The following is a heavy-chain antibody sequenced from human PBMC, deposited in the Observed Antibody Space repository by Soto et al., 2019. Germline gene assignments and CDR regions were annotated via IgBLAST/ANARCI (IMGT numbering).Heavy chain of an antibody. CDR2: TNPNNGST. CDR3: ARYVNPYFGPLSLHGYFDL. CDR1: GYTFIVHY. V-gene: IGHV1-2*02. Sequence: ASVKVSCKASGYTFIVHYIHWVRQAPGKGFEWIGWTNPNNGSTKYAQKFQGRVTMTRATSITTVYVELSRLRSDDTAVYFCARYVNPYFGPLSLHGYFDLWGQGTQVTVSS. J-gene: IGHJ4*02. D-gene: IGHD3-9*01.